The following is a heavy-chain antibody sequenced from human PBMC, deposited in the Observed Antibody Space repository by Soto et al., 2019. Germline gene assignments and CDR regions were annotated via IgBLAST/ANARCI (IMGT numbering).Heavy chain of an antibody. CDR1: GGSISGHA. V-gene: IGHV4-4*07. D-gene: IGHD5-12*01. CDR3: VRGRSYSVYDF. Sequence: LRATLSLTCTVSGGSISGHAWIWVRQPAGGGLEWIGHIYPSGSTSYNPSLRSRVTMSLDTSNNQIFLNLTSVTAADTAVFYCVRGRSYSVYDFWGPGTLVTVSS. J-gene: IGHJ4*02. CDR2: IYPSGST.